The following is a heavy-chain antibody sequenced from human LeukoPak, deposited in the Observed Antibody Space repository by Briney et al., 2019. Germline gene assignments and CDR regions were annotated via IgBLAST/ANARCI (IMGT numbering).Heavy chain of an antibody. J-gene: IGHJ4*02. CDR2: IDTVGGT. V-gene: IGHV3-13*04. Sequence: GGSLRVSCAASGFTFSNHDMHWVRQGPGKGLEWVSAIDTVGGTYYPGSVKGRFTISREDVKNSLYLQMNSLRAGDTAIYYCAREASGRAYSGIDYWGQGTLVTVSS. CDR1: GFTFSNHD. CDR3: AREASGRAYSGIDY. D-gene: IGHD3-10*01.